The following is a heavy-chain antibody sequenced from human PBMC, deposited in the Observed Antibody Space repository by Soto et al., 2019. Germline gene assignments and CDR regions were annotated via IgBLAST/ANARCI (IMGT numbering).Heavy chain of an antibody. CDR2: IIPMLTVT. D-gene: IGHD2-2*01. J-gene: IGHJ3*02. CDR1: GGTFNTYT. CDR3: SMGSWSAETFDI. V-gene: IGHV1-69*02. Sequence: QVHLVQSGAEVKTPGSSVKVSCKAAGGTFNTYTLIWVRQAPGHGLEWMGRIIPMLTVTNSAQKFQARVTLTADKSTGTAFMELTSLRSDDTAIYYCSMGSWSAETFDIWGQGTMVTVSS.